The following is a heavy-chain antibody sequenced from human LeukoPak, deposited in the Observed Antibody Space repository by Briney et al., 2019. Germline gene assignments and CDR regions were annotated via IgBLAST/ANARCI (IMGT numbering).Heavy chain of an antibody. CDR1: GYTFTSYA. Sequence: ASVNVSCKASGYTFTSYAMHWVRQAPGQRLEWMGWINAGNGNTKYSQKFQGRVTITRDTSASTAYMELSSLRSEDTAVYYCARDPGQLVIDYWGQGTLVTVSS. CDR3: ARDPGQLVIDY. J-gene: IGHJ4*02. D-gene: IGHD6-13*01. CDR2: INAGNGNT. V-gene: IGHV1-3*01.